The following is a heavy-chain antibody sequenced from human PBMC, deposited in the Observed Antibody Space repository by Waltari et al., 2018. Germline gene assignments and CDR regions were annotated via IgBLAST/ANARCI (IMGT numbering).Heavy chain of an antibody. Sequence: GAEVKKPGSSVKVSCKASGGTFSSYAISWVRQAPGQGLEWMGGIIPIFGTANYAQKFQGRVTITADESTSTAYMELSSLRSEDTAVYYCARTMRDSYGARDAFDIWGQGTMVTVSS. CDR2: IIPIFGTA. CDR1: GGTFSSYA. J-gene: IGHJ3*02. D-gene: IGHD5-18*01. CDR3: ARTMRDSYGARDAFDI. V-gene: IGHV1-69*01.